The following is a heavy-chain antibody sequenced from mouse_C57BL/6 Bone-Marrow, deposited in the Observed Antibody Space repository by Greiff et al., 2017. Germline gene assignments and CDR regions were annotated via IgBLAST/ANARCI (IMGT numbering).Heavy chain of an antibody. CDR2: IYPRDGST. CDR1: GYTFTSYG. D-gene: IGHD1-1*01. CDR3: ARLEFDGSSGDWYFDV. J-gene: IGHJ1*03. V-gene: IGHV1-85*01. Sequence: QVHVKQSGPELVKPGASVKLSCKASGYTFTSYGINWVKQRPGQGLEWIGWIYPRDGSTKYNEKFKGKATLTVDTSSSTAYMGLHSLPSEDSAVYFCARLEFDGSSGDWYFDVWGTGTTVTVSS.